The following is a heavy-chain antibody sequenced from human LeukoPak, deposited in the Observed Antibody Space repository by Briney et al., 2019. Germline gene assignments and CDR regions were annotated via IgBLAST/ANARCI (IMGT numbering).Heavy chain of an antibody. Sequence: SETLSLTCGVYDGSFSSYYWSWIRQPPGKGLEWIGEINHSGSTNYNPSLKSRLTISVDTSKNQFSLSLTSVTAADTAVYYCARSGGTWSYNYWGQGTLVTVSS. CDR1: DGSFSSYY. V-gene: IGHV4-34*01. CDR2: INHSGST. D-gene: IGHD1-26*01. CDR3: ARSGGTWSYNY. J-gene: IGHJ4*02.